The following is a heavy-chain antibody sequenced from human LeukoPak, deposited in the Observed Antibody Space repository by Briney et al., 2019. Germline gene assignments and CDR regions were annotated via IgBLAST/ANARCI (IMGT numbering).Heavy chain of an antibody. D-gene: IGHD3-3*01. CDR1: GFPFSSYW. CDR3: AREGYYDFWSGYYGFDY. Sequence: GGSLRLSCAASGFPFSSYWMSWVRQAPGKGLEWVANIKQDGSEKYYVDSVKGRFTISRDNAKNSLYLQMNSLRAEDTAVYYCAREGYYDFWSGYYGFDYWGQGTLVTVSS. CDR2: IKQDGSEK. V-gene: IGHV3-7*01. J-gene: IGHJ4*02.